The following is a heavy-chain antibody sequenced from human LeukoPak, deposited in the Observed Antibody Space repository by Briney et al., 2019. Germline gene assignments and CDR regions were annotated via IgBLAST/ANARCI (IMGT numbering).Heavy chain of an antibody. CDR1: GGSISGSDYY. D-gene: IGHD5-12*01. J-gene: IGHJ4*02. V-gene: IGHV4-4*07. CDR2: IYTSGST. Sequence: SETLSLTCTVSGGSISGSDYYWTWIRQPAGKGLEWIGRIYTSGSTNYNPSLKSRVTMSVDTSKNQFSLKLSSVTAADTAVYYCARDISGYDPVYFDYWGQGTLVTVSS. CDR3: ARDISGYDPVYFDY.